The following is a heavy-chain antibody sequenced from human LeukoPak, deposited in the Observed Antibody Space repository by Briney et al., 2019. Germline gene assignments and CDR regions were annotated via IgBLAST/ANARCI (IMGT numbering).Heavy chain of an antibody. CDR3: ARDLGGSGSYYNVY. V-gene: IGHV3-7*01. CDR1: GLTFSSYA. D-gene: IGHD3-10*01. Sequence: GGSLRLSCAASGLTFSSYAMSWVRQAPGKGLEWVANIKQDGSEKYYVDSVKGRFTISRDTAKNSLYLQMNSLRAEDTAVYYCARDLGGSGSYYNVYWGQGTLVTVSS. J-gene: IGHJ4*02. CDR2: IKQDGSEK.